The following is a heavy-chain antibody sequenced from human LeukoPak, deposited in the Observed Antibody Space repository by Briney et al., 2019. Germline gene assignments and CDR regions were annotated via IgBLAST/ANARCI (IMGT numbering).Heavy chain of an antibody. CDR1: GFTFSSYG. V-gene: IGHV3-23*01. CDR3: AELGITMIGGV. Sequence: GGTLRLSCAASGFTFSSYGMSWVRQAPGKGLEWVSDISGIGGRTYYADSVKGRFTISRDNGKHTLYLQMNSLRAEDTAVYYCAELGITMIGGVWGKGTTVTISS. J-gene: IGHJ6*04. CDR2: ISGIGGRT. D-gene: IGHD3-10*02.